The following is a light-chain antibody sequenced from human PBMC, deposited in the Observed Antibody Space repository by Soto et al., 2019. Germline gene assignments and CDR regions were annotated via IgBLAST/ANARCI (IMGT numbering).Light chain of an antibody. V-gene: IGKV1-39*01. J-gene: IGKJ1*01. CDR3: QQSYNSPTWT. Sequence: DIQMTQSPSSLSASVGDRVTITCRASQNIGNYLHWYQQQPGKAPKLLIYSVSNLQTGVPSRFSGRGSGTDFTLTIRSLQPEDSSTFYCQQSYNSPTWTFGQGTKVEIK. CDR2: SVS. CDR1: QNIGNY.